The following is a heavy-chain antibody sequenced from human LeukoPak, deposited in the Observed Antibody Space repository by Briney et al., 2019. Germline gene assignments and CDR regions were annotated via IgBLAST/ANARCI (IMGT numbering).Heavy chain of an antibody. CDR3: ARGSYFDWHDAFDI. J-gene: IGHJ3*02. Sequence: ASVKVSCKASGYTFTGYYMHWVRQAPGQGLEWMGWINPNSGGTNYAQKFQGRVTMTRDTSISTAYMELSRLRSDDTAVYYCARGSYFDWHDAFDIWGQGTMVTVSS. V-gene: IGHV1-2*02. CDR2: INPNSGGT. CDR1: GYTFTGYY. D-gene: IGHD3-9*01.